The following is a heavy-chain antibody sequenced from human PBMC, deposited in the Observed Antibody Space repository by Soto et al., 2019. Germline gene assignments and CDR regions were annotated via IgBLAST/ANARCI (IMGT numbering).Heavy chain of an antibody. CDR1: GFTFSSHA. J-gene: IGHJ4*02. Sequence: EVQLLESGGGLVQPGGSLRLSCAASGFTFSSHAMSWVRQAPGKGLEWISAVIGSGGSTYYADSVKGRFTISRDKSKDTLDRRMCDLRAANTAVYYCAMSPDYNWNGYGGQGTLVTDSS. V-gene: IGHV3-23*01. CDR2: VIGSGGST. CDR3: AMSPDYNWNGY. D-gene: IGHD1-20*01.